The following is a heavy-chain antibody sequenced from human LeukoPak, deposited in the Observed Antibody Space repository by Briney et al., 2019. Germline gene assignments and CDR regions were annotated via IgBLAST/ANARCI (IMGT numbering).Heavy chain of an antibody. Sequence: PGGSLRLSCAASGFTFSSYAMHWVRQAPGKGLEWVAVISYDGSNKYYADSVKGRFTISRDNSKNTLYLQMNSLRAEDTAVYYCARDRPSYGSFDYWGQGTLVIVSS. D-gene: IGHD5-18*01. V-gene: IGHV3-30-3*01. CDR3: ARDRPSYGSFDY. J-gene: IGHJ4*02. CDR2: ISYDGSNK. CDR1: GFTFSSYA.